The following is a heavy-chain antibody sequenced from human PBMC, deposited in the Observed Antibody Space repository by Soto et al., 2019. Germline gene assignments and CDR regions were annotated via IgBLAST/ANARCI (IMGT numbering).Heavy chain of an antibody. J-gene: IGHJ4*02. CDR2: ISYGGDNK. D-gene: IGHD6-13*01. CDR1: GFIFNDYA. V-gene: IGHV3-30*09. Sequence: GGSLRLSCAASGFIFNDYAMHWVRQAPGKGLEWVAVISYGGDNKYYADSVRGRFAISRDNLKNTLDLQMNSLNPEDTAVYHCAKARHSTRGYGLEADFWGQGTLVTVSS. CDR3: AKARHSTRGYGLEADF.